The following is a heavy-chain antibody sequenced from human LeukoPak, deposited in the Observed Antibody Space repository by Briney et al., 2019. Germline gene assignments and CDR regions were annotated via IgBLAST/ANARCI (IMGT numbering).Heavy chain of an antibody. J-gene: IGHJ3*02. Sequence: SQTLSLTCAISGDSVSSNIASWNWIRQSPSRGLEWLGRTYYRSKWYNEYAPSVRGRIIIDPDTSKNQFSLRLNSVTPEDTAVYYCTRDAGWDLLHAFDIWGQGTMVTVS. D-gene: IGHD3-10*01. CDR1: GDSVSSNIAS. V-gene: IGHV6-1*01. CDR2: TYYRSKWYN. CDR3: TRDAGWDLLHAFDI.